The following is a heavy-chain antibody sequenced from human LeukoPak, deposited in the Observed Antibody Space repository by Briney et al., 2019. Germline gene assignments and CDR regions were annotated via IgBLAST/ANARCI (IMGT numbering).Heavy chain of an antibody. CDR3: ATGYQRTSSCFES. CDR2: IKQDGSEK. CDR1: GFPFSSYW. V-gene: IGHV3-7*02. D-gene: IGHD2-2*01. J-gene: IGHJ4*02. Sequence: GSLPLSCATSGFPFSSYWMNWVRPAPGKGLEWMAIIKQDGSEKNYVNSVKGRFTISRDNPKNSLYLQMNSLRAEDMGVYYCATGYQRTSSCFESWGQGTLVTVSS.